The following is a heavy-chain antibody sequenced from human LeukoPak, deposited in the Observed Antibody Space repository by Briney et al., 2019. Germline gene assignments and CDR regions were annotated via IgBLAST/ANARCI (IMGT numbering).Heavy chain of an antibody. V-gene: IGHV3-30*02. Sequence: GGSLRLSCAASGFTFSSYAMSWVRQAPGKGLEWVAFIRSDGSIKYYADSVKGRFTISRDNAKNSLYLQMNSLRAEDTAVYYCARGYGSGSLYYYYMDVWGKGTTVTISS. CDR1: GFTFSSYA. J-gene: IGHJ6*03. CDR3: ARGYGSGSLYYYYMDV. D-gene: IGHD3-10*01. CDR2: IRSDGSIK.